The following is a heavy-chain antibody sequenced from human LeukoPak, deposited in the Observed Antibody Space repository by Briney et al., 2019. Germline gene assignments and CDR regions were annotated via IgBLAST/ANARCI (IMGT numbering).Heavy chain of an antibody. CDR3: ASSPGRGLYYYYYMDV. V-gene: IGHV1-69*13. D-gene: IGHD1-14*01. Sequence: ASVKVSCKASGGTFSSYAISWVRQAPGQGLEWMGGIIPIFGTANYAQKFQGRVTITADESTSTAYMELSSLRSEDTAVYYCASSPGRGLYYYYYMDVWGKGTTVTVSS. CDR1: GGTFSSYA. CDR2: IIPIFGTA. J-gene: IGHJ6*03.